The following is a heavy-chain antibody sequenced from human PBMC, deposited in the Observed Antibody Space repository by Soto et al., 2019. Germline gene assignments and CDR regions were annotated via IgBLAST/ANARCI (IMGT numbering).Heavy chain of an antibody. Sequence: GGSLRLSCAASGFTSRNFGIHWVRQAPGKGLEWVAVISYDGTNKYYADSVKGRFTISRDNSKNTLYLQINSLRAEDTAVYYCAKAVPPFVVVTASDYWGQGTLVTVSS. CDR2: ISYDGTNK. CDR1: GFTSRNFG. D-gene: IGHD2-21*02. J-gene: IGHJ4*02. CDR3: AKAVPPFVVVTASDY. V-gene: IGHV3-30*18.